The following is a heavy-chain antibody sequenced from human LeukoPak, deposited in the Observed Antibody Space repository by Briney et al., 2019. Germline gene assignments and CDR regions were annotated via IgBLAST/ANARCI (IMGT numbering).Heavy chain of an antibody. CDR3: ARVGYGDYREYYFDY. Sequence: SETLSLTCAVYGGSFSGYYWSWIRQPPGKGLEWIGEINHSGSTNYNPSLKSRVTISVDTSKNQFSLKLSSVTAADTAVYYCARVGYGDYREYYFDYWGQGTLVTASS. J-gene: IGHJ4*02. CDR2: INHSGST. V-gene: IGHV4-34*01. D-gene: IGHD4-17*01. CDR1: GGSFSGYY.